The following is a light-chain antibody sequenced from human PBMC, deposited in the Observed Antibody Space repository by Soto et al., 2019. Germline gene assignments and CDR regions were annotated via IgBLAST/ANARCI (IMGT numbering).Light chain of an antibody. V-gene: IGKV3-20*01. CDR1: QSVNSNY. J-gene: IGKJ1*01. Sequence: EIVLTQSPGTLSLSPGERATLSCRASQSVNSNYLAWYQRKPDQAPRLLIYGASNRATDIPYRFSASGSGTDFTLTITRLEPEDFAVYYCQQYDSSPPTFGQGTKVDIK. CDR3: QQYDSSPPT. CDR2: GAS.